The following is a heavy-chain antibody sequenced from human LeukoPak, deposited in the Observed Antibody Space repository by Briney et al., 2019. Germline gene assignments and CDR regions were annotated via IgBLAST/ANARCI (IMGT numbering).Heavy chain of an antibody. CDR2: IYYSGST. D-gene: IGHD3-16*02. CDR1: GGSISSSSYY. V-gene: IGHV4-39*07. Sequence: SETLSLTCTVSGGSISSSSYYWGWIRQPPGKGLEWIGSIYYSGSTYYNPSLKSRVTISVDTSKNQFSLKLSSVTAADTAVYYCARDPISPSLALLFKGGPPINDAFDIWGQGTMVTVSS. J-gene: IGHJ3*02. CDR3: ARDPISPSLALLFKGGPPINDAFDI.